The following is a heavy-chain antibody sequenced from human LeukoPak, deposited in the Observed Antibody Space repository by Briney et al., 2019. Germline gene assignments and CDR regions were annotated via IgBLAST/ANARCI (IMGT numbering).Heavy chain of an antibody. CDR2: IYYSASP. Sequence: KPSETLSLTCTVCGGSISSYYWRGLRQPAGEGVEGVGYIYYSASPNYNPPLKRRVTISVATSKNQFSLTLSSVTAADTAVYYCARQGWELLRPYFDYWGQATLVTVSS. CDR1: GGSISSYY. V-gene: IGHV4-59*08. J-gene: IGHJ4*02. D-gene: IGHD1-26*01. CDR3: ARQGWELLRPYFDY.